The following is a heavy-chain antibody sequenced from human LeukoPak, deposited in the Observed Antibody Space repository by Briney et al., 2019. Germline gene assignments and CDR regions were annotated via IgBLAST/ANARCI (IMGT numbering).Heavy chain of an antibody. J-gene: IGHJ4*02. V-gene: IGHV3-23*01. CDR1: EFTLGSCA. CDR3: AKYHNPDSTGPFH. D-gene: IGHD3-22*01. Sequence: GGSLRLSCAASEFTLGSCAMSWVRQAPGKGLEWVSGISANGANTHYAESVRGRFIISRDNSKNTLYLQMNSLRAGDTALYFCAKYHNPDSTGPFHWGQGTLVTVSS. CDR2: ISANGANT.